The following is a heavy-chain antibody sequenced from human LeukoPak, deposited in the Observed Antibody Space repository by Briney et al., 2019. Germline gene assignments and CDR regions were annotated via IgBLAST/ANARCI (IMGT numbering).Heavy chain of an antibody. J-gene: IGHJ4*02. D-gene: IGHD3-22*01. CDR2: MNPDSGNT. CDR3: ARVPYYYDSSGDIEVFDY. Sequence: ASVKVSCKASGYTFTSYDTNWVRQATGQGLEWMGWMNPDSGNTGYAQKFQGRVTMTRNTSISTAYMELSSLRSEDTAVYYCARVPYYYDSSGDIEVFDYWGQGTLVTVSS. V-gene: IGHV1-8*01. CDR1: GYTFTSYD.